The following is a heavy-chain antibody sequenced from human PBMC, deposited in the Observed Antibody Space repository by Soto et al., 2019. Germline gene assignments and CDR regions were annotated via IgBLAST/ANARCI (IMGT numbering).Heavy chain of an antibody. Sequence: SETLSLTCAVSGVSSSSGNWWTWVRQTPQRGLEYIGEIFHDGTANYYPSFERRVAISVDTSKNQFSLKLTSVTAADTAIYFCARLVYDTRLNYMYFDFWGQGALVTVSS. CDR3: ARLVYDTRLNYMYFDF. CDR2: IFHDGTA. CDR1: GVSSSSGNW. J-gene: IGHJ4*02. D-gene: IGHD2-8*01. V-gene: IGHV4-4*02.